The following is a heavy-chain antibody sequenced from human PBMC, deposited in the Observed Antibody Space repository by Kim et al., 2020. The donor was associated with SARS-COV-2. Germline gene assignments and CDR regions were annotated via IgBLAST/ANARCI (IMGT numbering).Heavy chain of an antibody. J-gene: IGHJ4*02. CDR3: SASDY. Sequence: ISDSGGRTHYADSGKGRFTISRDNSRNTLYLQLNSLRAEDTAVYYCSASDYWGQGTLVTVSS. V-gene: IGHV3-23*01. CDR2: ISDSGGRT.